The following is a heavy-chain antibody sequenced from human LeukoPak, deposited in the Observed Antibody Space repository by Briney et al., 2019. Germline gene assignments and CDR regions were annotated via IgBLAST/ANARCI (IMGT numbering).Heavy chain of an antibody. CDR1: GYTFTGYY. Sequence: ASVKVSCKASGYTFTGYYMHWVRQAPGQGLEWMGWINPNSGGTNYAQKFQGRVTMTRDTSISTAYMELSRLRSDDTAVYYCVRASKLYYYGSGHTFDYWGQGTLVTVSS. CDR2: INPNSGGT. CDR3: VRASKLYYYGSGHTFDY. J-gene: IGHJ4*02. D-gene: IGHD3-10*01. V-gene: IGHV1-2*02.